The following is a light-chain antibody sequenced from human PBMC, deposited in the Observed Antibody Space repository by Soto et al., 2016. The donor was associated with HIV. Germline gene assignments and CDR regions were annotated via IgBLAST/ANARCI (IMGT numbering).Light chain of an antibody. CDR1: ELGDKY. J-gene: IGLJ7*01. CDR3: QAWDSSTHAV. CDR2: QDT. Sequence: SYELTQPPSVSVSPGQTASITCSGDELGDKYACWYQQKPGQSPVLVVYQDTKRPSGIPERFSGSNSGNTATLTISGTQAMDEADYYCQAWDSSTHAVFGGGTQLTVL. V-gene: IGLV3-1*01.